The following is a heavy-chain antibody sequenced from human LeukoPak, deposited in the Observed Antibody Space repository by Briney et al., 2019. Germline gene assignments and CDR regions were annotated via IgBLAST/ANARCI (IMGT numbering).Heavy chain of an antibody. Sequence: GSSVKVSCKASGGTFSSYAISWVRQAPGQGLEWMGGIIPIFGTANYAQKFQGRVTITTDESTSTAYMGLSSLRSEDTAVYYCASLIGIHFDYWGQGTLVTVSS. D-gene: IGHD1-26*01. CDR3: ASLIGIHFDY. V-gene: IGHV1-69*05. CDR1: GGTFSSYA. CDR2: IIPIFGTA. J-gene: IGHJ4*02.